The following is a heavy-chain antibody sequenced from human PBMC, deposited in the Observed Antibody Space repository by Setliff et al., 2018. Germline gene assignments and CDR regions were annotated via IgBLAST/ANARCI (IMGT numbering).Heavy chain of an antibody. Sequence: SETLSLTCTVSGGSISSSSYYWGGIRQPPGKGLEWIGSIYYSGSTYYNPSLKSRVTISVDTSKNQFSLKLSSVTAADTAVYYCARGITHYDFWSGYYLDYYYYMDVWGKGTTVT. J-gene: IGHJ6*03. V-gene: IGHV4-39*07. CDR3: ARGITHYDFWSGYYLDYYYYMDV. CDR1: GGSISSSSYY. D-gene: IGHD3-3*01. CDR2: IYYSGST.